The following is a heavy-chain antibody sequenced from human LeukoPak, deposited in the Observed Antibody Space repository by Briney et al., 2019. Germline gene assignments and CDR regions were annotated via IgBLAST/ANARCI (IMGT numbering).Heavy chain of an antibody. J-gene: IGHJ3*02. CDR3: AKDSNYYDSSGYYQADAFDI. CDR1: GFTFSSYS. Sequence: GGSLRLSCAASGFTFSSYSMNWVRQAPGKGLQWVSSISSSSLYIYYADSVKGRFTISRDNAKNSLYLQMNSLRAEDTAVYYCAKDSNYYDSSGYYQADAFDIWGQGTMVTVSS. D-gene: IGHD3-22*01. CDR2: ISSSSLYI. V-gene: IGHV3-21*01.